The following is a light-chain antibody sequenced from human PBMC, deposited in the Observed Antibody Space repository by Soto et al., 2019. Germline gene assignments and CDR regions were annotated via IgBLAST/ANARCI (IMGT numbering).Light chain of an antibody. J-gene: IGKJ4*01. Sequence: DIQMTQSPSTLSASVGDRVTITCRASQNINYWLAWYQQKPGKAPKLLISKTSNLESGVPSRFSCSGSGTEFSLTISSLQPDDFATYYCQQYKSFSLTFGGGTRVEVK. CDR3: QQYKSFSLT. CDR1: QNINYW. CDR2: KTS. V-gene: IGKV1-5*03.